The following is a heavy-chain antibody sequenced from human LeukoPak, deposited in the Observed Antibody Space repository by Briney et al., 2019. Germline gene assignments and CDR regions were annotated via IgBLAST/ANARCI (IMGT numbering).Heavy chain of an antibody. Sequence: SQALSLTCAISGDRVSSNSAAWNWIRQSPSGGLEWLGWTYYRSKWYNDYAVSVKSRITINPDTSKNQFSLQLNSVTPEDTAVYYCARDGLGYSSSSEDYYMDVWGKGTTVTVSS. D-gene: IGHD6-6*01. CDR3: ARDGLGYSSSSEDYYMDV. V-gene: IGHV6-1*01. J-gene: IGHJ6*03. CDR2: TYYRSKWYN. CDR1: GDRVSSNSAA.